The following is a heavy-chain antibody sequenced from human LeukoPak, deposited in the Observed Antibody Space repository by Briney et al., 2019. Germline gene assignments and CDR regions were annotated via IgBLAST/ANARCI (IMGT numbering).Heavy chain of an antibody. CDR1: GFTFSSYA. Sequence: PGGSLRLSCAASGFTFSSYAMSWVRHAPGKGLEWVSGICGSGGSTYYADSVKGRFTISRDNSKNTLYLQMNSLRAEDTAVYYCAKSGILAYCGGDCYYYFDYWGQGTLVTVSS. V-gene: IGHV3-23*01. CDR3: AKSGILAYCGGDCYYYFDY. CDR2: ICGSGGST. J-gene: IGHJ4*02. D-gene: IGHD2-21*02.